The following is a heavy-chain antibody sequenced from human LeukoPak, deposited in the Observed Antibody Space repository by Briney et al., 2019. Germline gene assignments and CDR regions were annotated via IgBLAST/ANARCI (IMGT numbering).Heavy chain of an antibody. CDR3: ARVGLRYGFDY. D-gene: IGHD5-12*01. V-gene: IGHV3-21*01. J-gene: IGHJ4*02. CDR2: MSSSTEYI. Sequence: GWALSLSCASSRFTFSAYGMSAVGQPAGKGVDGVSYMSSSTEYIHYANSVKGRFTISRDNAKNSLYLQMDSLRAEDTAVYYCARVGLRYGFDYWGQGTLVTVSS. CDR1: RFTFSAYG.